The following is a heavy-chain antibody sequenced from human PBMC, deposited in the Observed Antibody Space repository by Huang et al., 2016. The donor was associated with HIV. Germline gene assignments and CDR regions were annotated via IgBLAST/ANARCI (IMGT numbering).Heavy chain of an antibody. J-gene: IGHJ4*02. CDR1: GFTVSSHY. CDR3: AAYLSLIPH. V-gene: IGHV3-53*01. CDR2: AFGGGST. Sequence: EVQVVESGGGLIQSGGSLRLSCAASGFTVSSHYMTWVRQAPGKGLEWVSVAFGGGSTYFADSVKGRVTVSRDDSKNTLYLQMNTLRAEDTAIYYCAAYLSLIPHWGQGTLVTVSS. D-gene: IGHD3-16*01.